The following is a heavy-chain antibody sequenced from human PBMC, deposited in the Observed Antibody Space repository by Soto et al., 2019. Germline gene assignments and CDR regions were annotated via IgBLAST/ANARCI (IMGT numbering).Heavy chain of an antibody. CDR3: ARDPRVIVSGYLFDY. Sequence: QVQLVQSGAEVKKPGASVKVSCKASGYTFTSYGISWVRQAPGQGLEWMGWISAYNGNTNYAQKLQGRVTMTTDTSTSTAHMELRSLRSDDTAVYYCARDPRVIVSGYLFDYWGQGTLVTVSS. CDR1: GYTFTSYG. D-gene: IGHD3-22*01. CDR2: ISAYNGNT. J-gene: IGHJ4*02. V-gene: IGHV1-18*04.